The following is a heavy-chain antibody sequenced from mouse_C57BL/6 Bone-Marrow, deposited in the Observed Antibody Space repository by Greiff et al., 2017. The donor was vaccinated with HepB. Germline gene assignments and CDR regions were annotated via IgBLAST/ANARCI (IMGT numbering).Heavy chain of an antibody. J-gene: IGHJ3*01. CDR2: IWSGGST. V-gene: IGHV2-2*01. Sequence: VKLEESGPGLVQPSQSLSITCTVSGFSLTSYGVHWVRQSPGKGLEWLGVIWSGGSTDYNAAFISRLSISKDNSKSQVFFKMNSLQADDTAIYYCARPNYYGSSYGWFAYWGQGTLVTVSA. CDR1: GFSLTSYG. CDR3: ARPNYYGSSYGWFAY. D-gene: IGHD1-1*01.